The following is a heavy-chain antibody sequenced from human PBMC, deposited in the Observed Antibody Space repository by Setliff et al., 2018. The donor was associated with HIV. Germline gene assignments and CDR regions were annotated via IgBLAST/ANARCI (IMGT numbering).Heavy chain of an antibody. CDR2: IYSAGSTT. D-gene: IGHD3-10*01. CDR3: AKDLRGGGPPYALDI. J-gene: IGHJ3*02. Sequence: GGSLRLSCAASGFTFSSYAMSWVRQAPGKGLEWVSFIYSAGSTTSYADSVKGRFTISRDNSKNTLYVQMNSLRPEDTAVYYCAKDLRGGGPPYALDIWGQGTMVTVSS. CDR1: GFTFSSYA. V-gene: IGHV3-23*03.